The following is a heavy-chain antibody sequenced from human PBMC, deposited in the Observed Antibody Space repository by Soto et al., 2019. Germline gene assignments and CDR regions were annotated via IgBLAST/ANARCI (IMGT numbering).Heavy chain of an antibody. D-gene: IGHD6-19*01. Sequence: EVQLVESGGGLVKPGGSLRVSCAASGFTFSNYSMNWVRQAPGKGLEWVSSISSTSKYIYYADSVKGRFTISRDNAKKSRYLQMNSLRAEDTAVYYCARGLSSGLFDYWGQGTLVTVSA. CDR2: ISSTSKYI. J-gene: IGHJ4*02. CDR3: ARGLSSGLFDY. V-gene: IGHV3-21*01. CDR1: GFTFSNYS.